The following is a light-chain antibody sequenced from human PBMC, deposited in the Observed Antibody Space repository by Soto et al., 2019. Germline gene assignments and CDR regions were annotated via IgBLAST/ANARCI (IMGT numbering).Light chain of an antibody. V-gene: IGKV3-20*01. CDR2: ATS. CDR1: QSVSSSY. Sequence: EIVLTQSPGTLSLSPGERATLSCRASQSVSSSYLAWYQQRPGQAPRLLIYATSSRAAGIPDRFSGSGSGTDFTLTITRLEPGDFAVYFCQQYLSTPWTFGQGTKVDIK. CDR3: QQYLSTPWT. J-gene: IGKJ1*01.